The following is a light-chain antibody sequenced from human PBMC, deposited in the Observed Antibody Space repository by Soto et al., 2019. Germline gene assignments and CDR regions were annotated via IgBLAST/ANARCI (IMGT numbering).Light chain of an antibody. CDR2: KIS. J-gene: IGKJ1*01. V-gene: IGKV2-24*01. CDR1: QSLVHTDGNTY. Sequence: IVMTQNLLSSPVTVGQPVSISFRSSQSLVHTDGNTYLSWFQQRPGQPPRLLIYKISNRFSGVPDRFSGSGAATDFTLKISRVEAEDVGIYYCMQTTEFSRTFGQGTKVDIK. CDR3: MQTTEFSRT.